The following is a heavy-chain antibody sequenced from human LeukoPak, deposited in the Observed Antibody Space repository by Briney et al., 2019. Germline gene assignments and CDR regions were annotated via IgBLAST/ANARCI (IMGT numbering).Heavy chain of an antibody. J-gene: IGHJ4*02. D-gene: IGHD2/OR15-2a*01. Sequence: ASVKVSCKASGYTFTAAYMHWVRQALGQGLEWMGWINPDSGGTNYAQKFQGRVTMTRDTSITTAYMELSRLTSDDTAVYYCARDGSMPYDYWGQGTLVTVSS. V-gene: IGHV1-2*02. CDR1: GYTFTAAY. CDR2: INPDSGGT. CDR3: ARDGSMPYDY.